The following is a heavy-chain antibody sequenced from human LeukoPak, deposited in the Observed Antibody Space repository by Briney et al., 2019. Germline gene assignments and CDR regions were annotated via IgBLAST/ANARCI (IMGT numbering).Heavy chain of an antibody. V-gene: IGHV4-4*02. J-gene: IGHJ6*04. CDR3: ASGGLTASRYYYYGMDV. D-gene: IGHD1-20*01. CDR1: GGSISSSNW. Sequence: SETLSLTCAVSGGSISSSNWWSWVRQPPGEGLEWIGEIYHSGSTNYNPSLKSRVTISVDKSKNQFSLKLSSVTAADTAVYYCASGGLTASRYYYYGMDVWGKGTTVTVSS. CDR2: IYHSGST.